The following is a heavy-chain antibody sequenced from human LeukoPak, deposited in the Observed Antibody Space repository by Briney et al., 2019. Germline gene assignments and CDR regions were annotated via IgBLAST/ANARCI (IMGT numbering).Heavy chain of an antibody. CDR3: ARGSQALDY. CDR1: GGSMSSYY. V-gene: IGHV4-4*07. CDR2: IYPSGST. J-gene: IGHJ4*02. Sequence: PSETLSLTCTVSGGSMSSYYWSWIRQPAGRGLEWIGRIYPSGSTNYNSSLQSRVTMSVDTSKNQFSLKLSSVSAADTAVYYCARGSQALDYWGQGTLVTVSS.